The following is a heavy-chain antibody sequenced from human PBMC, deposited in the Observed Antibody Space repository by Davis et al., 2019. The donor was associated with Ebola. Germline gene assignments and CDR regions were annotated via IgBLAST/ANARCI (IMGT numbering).Heavy chain of an antibody. D-gene: IGHD6-19*01. CDR2: VHGGNGNT. J-gene: IGHJ4*02. Sequence: ASVKVSCKASGYIFTTYAMHWVRQAPGQRLEWVGWVHGGNGNTKYSQRFQGRVTITTDTSASTAYLDLSSLRSDDTAVFYCARATFGYNSGWYADYWGQGTLVTVSS. CDR1: GYIFTTYA. CDR3: ARATFGYNSGWYADY. V-gene: IGHV1-3*01.